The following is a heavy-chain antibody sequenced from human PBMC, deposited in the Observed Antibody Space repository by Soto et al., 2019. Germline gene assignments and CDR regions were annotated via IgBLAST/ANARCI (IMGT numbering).Heavy chain of an antibody. CDR1: GFTLSRYW. V-gene: IGHV3-7*01. CDR2: IKQDGSEK. J-gene: IGHJ6*02. D-gene: IGHD6-13*01. CDR3: ARAGSWYGHSYYYYGMDV. Sequence: PGGSLRLSCAASGFTLSRYWMSWVRQAPGKGLEWVANIKQDGSEKDYVDSVKGRFTISRDNAKNSLYLQMKSLRAEDTAVYYCARAGSWYGHSYYYYGMDVWGQGTTVTVSS.